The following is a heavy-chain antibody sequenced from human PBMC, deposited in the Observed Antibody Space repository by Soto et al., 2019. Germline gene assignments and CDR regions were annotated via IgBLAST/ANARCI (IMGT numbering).Heavy chain of an antibody. J-gene: IGHJ3*01. CDR3: ATVGRPRITMIVVGALGN. Sequence: ASLKVSCKVSGYTLTELSMHWVRQAPGKGLEWMGGFDPEDGETIYAQKFQGRVTMTEDTSTDTAYMELSSLRSEDTAVYYCATVGRPRITMIVVGALGNWGQGTMVTVS. D-gene: IGHD3-22*01. CDR1: GYTLTELS. CDR2: FDPEDGET. V-gene: IGHV1-24*01.